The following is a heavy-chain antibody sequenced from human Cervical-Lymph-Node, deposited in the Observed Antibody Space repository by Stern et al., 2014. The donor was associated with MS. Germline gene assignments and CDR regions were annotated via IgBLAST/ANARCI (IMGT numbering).Heavy chain of an antibody. CDR1: GFTFSSYG. CDR2: ISYDGSNK. J-gene: IGHJ4*02. CDR3: AKDVLRYFDWLLNPVDY. D-gene: IGHD3-9*01. V-gene: IGHV3-30*18. Sequence: VQLVESGGGVVQPGRSLRLSCAASGFTFSSYGMHWVRQAPGKGLEWVGLISYDGSNKYYADSVKGRFTISRDNSKNTLYLQMNSLRAEDTAVYYCAKDVLRYFDWLLNPVDYWGQGTLVTVSS.